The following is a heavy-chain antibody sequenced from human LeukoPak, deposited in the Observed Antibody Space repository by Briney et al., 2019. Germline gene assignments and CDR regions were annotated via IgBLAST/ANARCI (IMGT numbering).Heavy chain of an antibody. J-gene: IGHJ5*02. CDR1: GYSISSGYY. Sequence: SETLSLTCTVSGYSISSGYYWGWLRQPPGKGLEWIGSNYHSGSTYYNPSLKSRVTISVDTAKNQFSLKLSTVTAADTAVYYCARDPNGIVGAGGFDPWGQGTLVTVSS. D-gene: IGHD1-26*01. CDR2: NYHSGST. CDR3: ARDPNGIVGAGGFDP. V-gene: IGHV4-38-2*02.